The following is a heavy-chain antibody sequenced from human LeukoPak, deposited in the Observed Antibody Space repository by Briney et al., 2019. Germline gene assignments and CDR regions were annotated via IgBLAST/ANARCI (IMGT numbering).Heavy chain of an antibody. CDR1: GGSFSGYY. V-gene: IGHV4-34*01. J-gene: IGHJ5*02. CDR2: INHSGST. CDR3: ARGLNWFDP. Sequence: SETLSLTCAVYGGSFSGYYWSWIRQPPEKGLEWIGEINHSGSTNYNPSLKSRVTISVDTSKNQFSLKLSSATAADTAVYYCARGLNWFDPWGQGTLVTVSS.